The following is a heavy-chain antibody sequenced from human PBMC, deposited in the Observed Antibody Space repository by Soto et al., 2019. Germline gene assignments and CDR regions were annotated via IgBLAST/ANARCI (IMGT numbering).Heavy chain of an antibody. D-gene: IGHD3-22*01. CDR3: TRDGTLYDSSAYYYLY. Sequence: ASVKVSCKASGGTFSRYGISWVRQAPGQGLEWMGGIIPMFAKANYAQKFQDRVTITADESTGTAYMELRSLRFEDTAVYYCTRDGTLYDSSAYYYLYWGQGTLVTVSS. CDR2: IIPMFAKA. V-gene: IGHV1-69*13. CDR1: GGTFSRYG. J-gene: IGHJ4*02.